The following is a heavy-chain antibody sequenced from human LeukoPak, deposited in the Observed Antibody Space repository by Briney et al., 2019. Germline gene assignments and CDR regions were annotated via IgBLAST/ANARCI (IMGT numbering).Heavy chain of an antibody. CDR2: IKQDGSEK. D-gene: IGHD4-17*01. V-gene: IGHV3-7*05. J-gene: IGHJ4*02. CDR3: ARDPGDYYLDY. Sequence: PGGSLRLSCAASGFPFSNSWMSWVSQAPGKGLKGVANIKQDGSEKYYVDSVKGRFTISRDNAKSSLFLQMNSLRAEDTAVYYCARDPGDYYLDYWGQGTLVTVSS. CDR1: GFPFSNSW.